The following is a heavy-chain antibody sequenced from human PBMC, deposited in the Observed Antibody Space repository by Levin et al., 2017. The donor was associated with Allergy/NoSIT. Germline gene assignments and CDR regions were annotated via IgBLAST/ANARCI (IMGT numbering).Heavy chain of an antibody. CDR3: ARGGWSGLAY. CDR2: INHSGST. J-gene: IGHJ4*02. Sequence: PSETLSLTCAVYGGSFSGYYWSWIRQPPGKGLEWIGEINHSGSTNYNPSLKSRVTISVDTSKNQFSLKLSSVTAADTAVYYCARGGWSGLAYWGQGTLVTVSS. CDR1: GGSFSGYY. V-gene: IGHV4-34*01. D-gene: IGHD6-19*01.